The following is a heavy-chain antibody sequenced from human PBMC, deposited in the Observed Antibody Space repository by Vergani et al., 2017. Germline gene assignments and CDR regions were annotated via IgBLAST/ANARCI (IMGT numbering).Heavy chain of an antibody. D-gene: IGHD5-18*01. CDR2: IRNKAYGGTT. J-gene: IGHJ4*02. CDR1: GFSFGDYA. CDR3: SRGRGYSFGYSDY. V-gene: IGHV3-49*04. Sequence: EVQLVESGGGLVPPGRSLRLSCAASGFSFGDYAMTWVRRPPGKGLEWFAFIRNKAYGGTTEYAASVKGRFTISRDDSKRLAYLQLSGLKTEDTAVYFCSRGRGYSFGYSDYWGQGTLVTVSS.